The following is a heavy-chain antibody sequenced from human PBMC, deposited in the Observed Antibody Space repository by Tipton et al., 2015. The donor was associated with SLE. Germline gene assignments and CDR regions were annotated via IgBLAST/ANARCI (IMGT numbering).Heavy chain of an antibody. CDR2: ISGSGGST. V-gene: IGHV3-23*01. CDR3: ATNPGGAFDI. J-gene: IGHJ3*02. D-gene: IGHD4-23*01. CDR1: GFTFSSYA. Sequence: SLRLSCAASGFTFSSYAMSWVRQAPGKGLEWGSAISGSGGSTYYADSVKGRFTISRDNSKNTLYLQMNSLRAEDTAVYYCATNPGGAFDIWGQGTMVTVSS.